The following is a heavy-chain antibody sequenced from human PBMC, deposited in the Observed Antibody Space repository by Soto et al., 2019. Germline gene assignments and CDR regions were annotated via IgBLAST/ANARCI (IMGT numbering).Heavy chain of an antibody. V-gene: IGHV5-51*01. D-gene: IGHD3-16*01. CDR2: FYPGDSDS. CDR1: GYSFSEYW. Sequence: EVQLVQSGAEVKKPGESLQISCKGSGYSFSEYWIGWVRQTPGKGLEWMGIFYPGDSDSRYSPSFEGQVTISADKSVTTADLQGSNFRASDTGMYFGAIQKVLGATIRGTFDLWGQGTMVTV. J-gene: IGHJ3*01. CDR3: AIQKVLGATIRGTFDL.